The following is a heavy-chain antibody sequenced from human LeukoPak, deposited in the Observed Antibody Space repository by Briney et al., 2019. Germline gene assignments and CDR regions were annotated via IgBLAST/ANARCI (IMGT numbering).Heavy chain of an antibody. CDR2: IKQDGSEK. CDR3: ARTGGYGTSNNWFDP. D-gene: IGHD5-12*01. CDR1: GFTFSSYW. Sequence: GGSLRLSCAASGFTFSSYWMSWVRQAPGKGLEWVANIKQDGSEKYYVDSVKGRFTISRDNAKNSLYLQMNSLRVEDTAVYHCARTGGYGTSNNWFDPWGQGTLVTVSS. J-gene: IGHJ5*02. V-gene: IGHV3-7*01.